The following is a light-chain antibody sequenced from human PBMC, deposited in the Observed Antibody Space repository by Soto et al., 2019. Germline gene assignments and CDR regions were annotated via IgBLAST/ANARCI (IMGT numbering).Light chain of an antibody. CDR1: QSVSSY. V-gene: IGKV3-11*01. CDR3: QQRSNWPIT. CDR2: DAS. J-gene: IGKJ5*01. Sequence: EIVLTPSPGTLSVSAEERATVSCRASQSVSSYLAWYQQKPGQAPRLLIYDASNRATGIPARFSGSGSGTDFTLTISSLEPEDFAVYYCQQRSNWPITFGQGTRLEI.